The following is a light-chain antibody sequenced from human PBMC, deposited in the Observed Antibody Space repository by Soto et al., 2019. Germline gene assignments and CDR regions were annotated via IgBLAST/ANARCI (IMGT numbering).Light chain of an antibody. V-gene: IGLV1-40*01. Sequence: QSVLTQPPSVSGAPGQRVTISCTGRNSNIGAGYDVHWYQQLPGTAPKLLIYGNSNRPSGVPDRFSGSKSVTSASLAITGLQAEDEADYYCQSYDSSLSGSVLGTGTKVTVL. CDR3: QSYDSSLSGSV. CDR1: NSNIGAGYD. CDR2: GNS. J-gene: IGLJ1*01.